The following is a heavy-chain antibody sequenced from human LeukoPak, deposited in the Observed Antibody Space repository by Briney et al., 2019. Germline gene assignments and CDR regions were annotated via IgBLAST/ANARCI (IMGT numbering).Heavy chain of an antibody. CDR3: ARQVRSSGWYNRWFDP. CDR1: GGSFSGYY. D-gene: IGHD6-19*01. V-gene: IGHV4-34*01. Sequence: SETLSLTCAVYGGSFSGYYWSWIRQPPGKGLEWIGEINHSGSTNYNPSLKSRVTISVDTSKNQFSLKLSSVTAADTAVYYCARQVRSSGWYNRWFDPWGQGTLVTVSS. J-gene: IGHJ5*02. CDR2: INHSGST.